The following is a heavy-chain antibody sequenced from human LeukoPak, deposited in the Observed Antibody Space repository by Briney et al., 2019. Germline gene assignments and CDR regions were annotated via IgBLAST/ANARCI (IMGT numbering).Heavy chain of an antibody. D-gene: IGHD5-12*01. CDR3: ARGRVATIDDTFDI. CDR1: GFTFSIYS. CDR2: ISSSSSYI. V-gene: IGHV3-21*01. J-gene: IGHJ3*02. Sequence: GGSLRLSCAASGFTFSIYSMNWVRQAPGKGLEWVSSISSSSSYIYYADSVKGRFTISRDNAKNSLYLQMNSLRAEDTAVYYCARGRVATIDDTFDIWGQGTMVTVSS.